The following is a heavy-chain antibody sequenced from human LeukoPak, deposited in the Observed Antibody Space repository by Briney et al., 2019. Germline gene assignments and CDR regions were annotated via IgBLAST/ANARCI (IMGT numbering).Heavy chain of an antibody. CDR2: IIPFLDTS. V-gene: IGHV1-69*05. CDR1: GGTFSNYA. Sequence: SVKVSCKASGGTFSNYALSWVRQAPGQGLEWMGAIIPFLDTSNYPPKFQDRVTTTTDESTSTAYMELSSLRSDDTAVYYCARAQAGNYDWPLDLWGQGTLVTVSS. J-gene: IGHJ5*02. D-gene: IGHD5-12*01. CDR3: ARAQAGNYDWPLDL.